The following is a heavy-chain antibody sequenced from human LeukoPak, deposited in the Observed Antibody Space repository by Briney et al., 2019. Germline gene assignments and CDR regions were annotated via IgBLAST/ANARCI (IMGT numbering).Heavy chain of an antibody. CDR1: GFTFSKYT. D-gene: IGHD4-17*01. CDR2: ITGSGAVT. Sequence: GGSLRLSCATSGFTFSKYTLIWVRQAPERGLQWVSAITGSGAVTYYEDSVKGRFTISRDNSKNTLYLQMSSLRVEDTAMYYCAKDPNGDYLGAFDSWGQGTMVTVSS. J-gene: IGHJ3*02. V-gene: IGHV3-23*01. CDR3: AKDPNGDYLGAFDS.